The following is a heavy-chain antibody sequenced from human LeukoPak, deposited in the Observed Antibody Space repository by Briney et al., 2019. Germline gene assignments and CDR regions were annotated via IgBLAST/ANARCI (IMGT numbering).Heavy chain of an antibody. J-gene: IGHJ4*02. Sequence: GGSLRLSCAASGFTFSSYAMHWVRQAPGKGLEWVAVISYDGSNKYYADSVKGRFTISRDNSKNTPYLQMNSLRAEDTAVYYCARDFAVGATSSDLDYWGQGTLVTVSS. CDR2: ISYDGSNK. V-gene: IGHV3-30-3*01. CDR1: GFTFSSYA. D-gene: IGHD1-26*01. CDR3: ARDFAVGATSSDLDY.